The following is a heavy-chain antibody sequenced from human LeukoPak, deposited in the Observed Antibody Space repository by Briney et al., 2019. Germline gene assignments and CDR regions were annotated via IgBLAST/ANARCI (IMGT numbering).Heavy chain of an antibody. J-gene: IGHJ4*02. CDR2: IYPGDSDT. CDR3: ARRGYDYVWGSYQFDY. D-gene: IGHD3-16*02. Sequence: GESLKISCKGSGYSVTSYWIGWVRQMPGKGLEWMGIIYPGDSDTRYSPSFQGQVTISADKSISTAYLQWSSLKASDTAMYYCARRGYDYVWGSYQFDYWGQGTLVTVSS. V-gene: IGHV5-51*01. CDR1: GYSVTSYW.